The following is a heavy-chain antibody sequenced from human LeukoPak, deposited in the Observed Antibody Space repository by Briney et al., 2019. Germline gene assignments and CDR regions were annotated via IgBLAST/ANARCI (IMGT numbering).Heavy chain of an antibody. D-gene: IGHD2-2*02. V-gene: IGHV4-59*12. Sequence: SSETLSLTCTVSGGSISSYYWSWIRQPPGKGLEWIGYIYHSGSTYYNPSLKSRVTISVDRSKNQFSLKLSSVTAADTAVYYCARGGRCSSTSCYNAFDYWGQGTLVTVSS. CDR1: GGSISSYY. CDR3: ARGGRCSSTSCYNAFDY. J-gene: IGHJ4*02. CDR2: IYHSGST.